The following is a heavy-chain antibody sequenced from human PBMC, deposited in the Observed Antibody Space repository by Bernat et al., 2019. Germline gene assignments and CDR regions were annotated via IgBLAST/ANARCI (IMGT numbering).Heavy chain of an antibody. CDR2: IKQDGSEK. J-gene: IGHJ4*02. CDR1: GFTFRSYW. Sequence: EVQLVESGGGLVQPGGSLRLSCAASGFTFRSYWMSWVRQAPGKGLGWLANIKQDGSEKYYVDSMKGRFTISRDNAKNSLYLQMNSLRAEDTAVYYCARIAAALRGFDYWGQGTLVTVSS. CDR3: ARIAAALRGFDY. D-gene: IGHD6-13*01. V-gene: IGHV3-7*01.